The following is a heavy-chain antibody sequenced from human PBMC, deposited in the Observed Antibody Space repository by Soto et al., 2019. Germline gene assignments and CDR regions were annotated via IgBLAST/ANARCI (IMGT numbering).Heavy chain of an antibody. Sequence: GGSLRLSCAASAFTFSDYYMGWIRQAPGKGLEWLSYISGNGNTIYYADSVKGRFTVSRDNAKNLLYLQMNSLRAEDTAVYYCARVVVVAATNFDYWGQRTLVTVSS. J-gene: IGHJ4*02. D-gene: IGHD2-15*01. CDR1: AFTFSDYY. CDR2: ISGNGNTI. CDR3: ARVVVVAATNFDY. V-gene: IGHV3-11*01.